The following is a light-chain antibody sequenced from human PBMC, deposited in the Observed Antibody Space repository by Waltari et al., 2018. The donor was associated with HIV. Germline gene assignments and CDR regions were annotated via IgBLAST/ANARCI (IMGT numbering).Light chain of an antibody. CDR2: RNN. Sequence: SVLTPPPSASGTPGQRVTISCSGSTPNTGSNDVFWYQHLPGAAPKLLIHRNNQRPSGVPDRFSGSTSGTSASLAISGLRSEDEADYYCVAWDDSLRGVVFGGGTKVAAL. CDR1: TPNTGSND. V-gene: IGLV1-47*01. J-gene: IGLJ2*01. CDR3: VAWDDSLRGVV.